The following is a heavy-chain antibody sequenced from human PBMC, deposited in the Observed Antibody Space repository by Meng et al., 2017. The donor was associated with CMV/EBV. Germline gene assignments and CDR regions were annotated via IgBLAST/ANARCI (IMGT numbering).Heavy chain of an antibody. D-gene: IGHD3-10*01. Sequence: SQTHSLTRAISGDSVSSHSTAWNWIRQAPSRGLEWLGRTYYRSKWYNDYAVSVKSRITINPDTSKNQFSLQLNSVTPEDTAVYYCARGPGGRFDYWGQGTLVTVSS. J-gene: IGHJ4*02. CDR1: GDSVSSHSTA. CDR3: ARGPGGRFDY. V-gene: IGHV6-1*01. CDR2: TYYRSKWYN.